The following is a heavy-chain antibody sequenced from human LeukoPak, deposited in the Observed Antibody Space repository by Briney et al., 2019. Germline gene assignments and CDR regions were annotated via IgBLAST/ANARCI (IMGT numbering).Heavy chain of an antibody. V-gene: IGHV5-51*01. Sequence: GESLKISCKGSGYSFTSYWIGWVRQMPGKGLEWMGIIYSGDSDTRYSPSFQGQVTISADKSISTAYLQWSSLKASDTAMYYRAGWKDIVATSDAFDIWGQGTMVTVSS. CDR2: IYSGDSDT. J-gene: IGHJ3*02. CDR1: GYSFTSYW. CDR3: AGWKDIVATSDAFDI. D-gene: IGHD5-12*01.